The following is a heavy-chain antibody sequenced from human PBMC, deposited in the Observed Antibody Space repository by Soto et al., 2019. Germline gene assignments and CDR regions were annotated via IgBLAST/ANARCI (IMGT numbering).Heavy chain of an antibody. CDR2: INAGNGNT. V-gene: IGHV1-3*01. Sequence: ASVKVSCKASGYTFTSYAMHWVRQAPGQRLEWMGWINAGNGNTKYSQKFQGRVTITRDTSASTAYMELSSLRSEDTAVYYCARVPFTGTTRFDPWGQGTLVTVS. J-gene: IGHJ5*02. CDR3: ARVPFTGTTRFDP. CDR1: GYTFTSYA. D-gene: IGHD1-7*01.